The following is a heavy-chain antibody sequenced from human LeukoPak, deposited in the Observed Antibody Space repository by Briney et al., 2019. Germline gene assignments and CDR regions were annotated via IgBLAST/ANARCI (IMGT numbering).Heavy chain of an antibody. CDR3: ARDISGYYYFDY. D-gene: IGHD3-22*01. J-gene: IGHJ4*02. CDR1: GFTFSSYA. CDR2: ISGSGGST. V-gene: IGHV3-23*01. Sequence: GGSLRLSCAASGFTFSSYAMSWVRQGPGKGLEWVSAISGSGGSTYYADSVKGRFTTSRDNSKNTLYLQMNSLRAEDTAVYYCARDISGYYYFDYWGQGTLVTVSS.